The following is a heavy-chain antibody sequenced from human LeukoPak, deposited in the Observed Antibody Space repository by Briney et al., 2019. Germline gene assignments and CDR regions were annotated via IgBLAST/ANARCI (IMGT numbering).Heavy chain of an antibody. Sequence: ASVKVSCKASGGTFSSYAISWVRQAPGQGLEWMGRIIPIFGIANYAQKFQGRVTITADKPTSTAYMELSSLRSEDTAVYYCASGLCGGDCYNFDYRGQGTLGTVS. CDR1: GGTFSSYA. J-gene: IGHJ4*02. D-gene: IGHD2-21*02. V-gene: IGHV1-69*04. CDR3: ASGLCGGDCYNFDY. CDR2: IIPIFGIA.